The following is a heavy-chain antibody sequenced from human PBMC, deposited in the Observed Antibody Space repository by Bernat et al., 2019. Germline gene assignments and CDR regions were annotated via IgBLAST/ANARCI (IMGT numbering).Heavy chain of an antibody. D-gene: IGHD5-18*01. CDR1: GYSFTSYW. J-gene: IGHJ4*02. CDR3: ARGRGYTGMAYDY. Sequence: EVQLVQSGAEVKKPGESLKISCKGSGYSFTSYWIGWVRQMPGKGLEWMGIIYPGDSDTRYSPSFHGQVASSAGKSISTAYLQWSSLKASDTAMCYCARGRGYTGMAYDYWGQGTLVTVSS. CDR2: IYPGDSDT. V-gene: IGHV5-51*01.